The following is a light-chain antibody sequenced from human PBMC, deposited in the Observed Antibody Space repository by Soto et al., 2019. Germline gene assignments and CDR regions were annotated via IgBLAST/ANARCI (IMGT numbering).Light chain of an antibody. CDR3: KQYNNWPPLT. CDR2: GAS. CDR1: QSVSSN. Sequence: EIVMTQSPATLSVSPGERATLSCRASQSVSSNLAWYQQKPGQAPRLLIYGASTRATGIPARFSGSGSGTEFTLTISSLQSEAFAVYYCKQYNNWPPLTFGQGTKVEIK. V-gene: IGKV3-15*01. J-gene: IGKJ1*01.